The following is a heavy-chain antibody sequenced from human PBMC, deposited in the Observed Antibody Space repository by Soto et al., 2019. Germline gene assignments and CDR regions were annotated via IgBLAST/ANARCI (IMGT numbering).Heavy chain of an antibody. Sequence: HVQLQESGPGLVKPSETLSLICTVSGDSISSYYWSWIRQPPGKGLEWNGFIYYTGSTNYNPSLKSRVTISVDTSKNQLSLKLSSVTAADTAVYYCARRAGAVPGRIDFWGQGTLVTVSS. CDR3: ARRAGAVPGRIDF. CDR2: IYYTGST. J-gene: IGHJ4*02. D-gene: IGHD6-19*01. V-gene: IGHV4-59*08. CDR1: GDSISSYY.